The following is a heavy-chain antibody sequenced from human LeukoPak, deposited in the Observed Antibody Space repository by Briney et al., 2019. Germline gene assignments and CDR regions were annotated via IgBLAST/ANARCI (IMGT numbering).Heavy chain of an antibody. V-gene: IGHV1-18*01. J-gene: IGHJ4*02. CDR1: GYTFTSYG. Sequence: ASVKVSCKAPGYTFTSYGISWVRQAPGQGLEWMGWISAYNGNTNYAQKLQGRVTMTTDTSTSTAYMELRSLRSNDTAVYYCARFRAGVGEPYGDYWGQGTLVTVSS. CDR2: ISAYNGNT. CDR3: ARFRAGVGEPYGDY. D-gene: IGHD3-10*01.